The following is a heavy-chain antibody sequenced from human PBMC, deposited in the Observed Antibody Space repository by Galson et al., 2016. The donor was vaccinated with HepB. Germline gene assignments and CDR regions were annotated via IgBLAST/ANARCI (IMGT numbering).Heavy chain of an antibody. CDR3: ARKYPRDLRITIVRGSRDAFDI. V-gene: IGHV4-39*07. CDR1: GGSISSSSSY. D-gene: IGHD3-10*01. J-gene: IGHJ3*02. CDR2: IHYSGST. Sequence: SETLSLTCTVSGGSISSSSSYWGWIRQPPGKGLEWIGSIHYSGSTNYNPSLKSRVTISVDKSKNPFSLKLSSGTAADTAVYYCARKYPRDLRITIVRGSRDAFDIWGQGTMVTVSS.